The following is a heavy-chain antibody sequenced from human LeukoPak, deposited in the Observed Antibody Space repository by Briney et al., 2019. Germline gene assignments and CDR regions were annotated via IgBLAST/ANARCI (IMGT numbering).Heavy chain of an antibody. CDR2: IRYDGSNK. D-gene: IGHD3-22*01. V-gene: IGHV3-30*02. Sequence: GGSLRLSCAASGFTFSSYGMHWVRQAPGKGLEWVAFIRYDGSNKYYADSVKGRFTISRDNSKNSLYLQMNSLRAEDTTVYYCARFGSGYYQFDYWGQGTLVTVSS. CDR1: GFTFSSYG. J-gene: IGHJ4*02. CDR3: ARFGSGYYQFDY.